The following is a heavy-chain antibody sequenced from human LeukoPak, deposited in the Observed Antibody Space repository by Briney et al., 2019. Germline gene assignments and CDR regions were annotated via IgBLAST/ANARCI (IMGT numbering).Heavy chain of an antibody. CDR1: GGTFSSYA. D-gene: IGHD3-10*01. V-gene: IGHV1-69*13. CDR2: IIPIFGTA. Sequence: SVKVSSKASGGTFSSYAISWVRQAPGQGLERMGGIIPIFGTANYAQKFQGRVTITADESTSTAYMELSSLRSEDTAVYYCARGANYYGSGNNWFDPWGQGTLVTVSS. CDR3: ARGANYYGSGNNWFDP. J-gene: IGHJ5*02.